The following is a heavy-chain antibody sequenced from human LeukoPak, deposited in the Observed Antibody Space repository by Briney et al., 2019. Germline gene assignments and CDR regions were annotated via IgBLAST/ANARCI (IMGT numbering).Heavy chain of an antibody. CDR2: ISYDGSNK. D-gene: IGHD3-10*01. Sequence: GGSLRLSCAASGFTFSSYAMSWVRQAPGKGLEWVAVISYDGSNKYYADSVKGRFTISRDNSKNTLYLQMNSLRAEDTAVYYCARSNYYGSGSPPDYWGQGTLVTVSS. CDR3: ARSNYYGSGSPPDY. J-gene: IGHJ4*02. CDR1: GFTFSSYA. V-gene: IGHV3-30-3*01.